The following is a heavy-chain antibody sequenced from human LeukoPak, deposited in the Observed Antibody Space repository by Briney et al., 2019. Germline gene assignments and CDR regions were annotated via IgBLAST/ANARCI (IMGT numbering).Heavy chain of an antibody. J-gene: IGHJ4*02. V-gene: IGHV3-48*04. Sequence: GGSLRLSCAASGFTFNNYAMNWVRQTPGKGLEWVSYISRSGTTIYYADSVKGRFTISRDNAKNSLYLQMNSLRAEDTAVYYCARDGGGSYLDYWGQGTLVTVSS. CDR2: ISRSGTTI. CDR1: GFTFNNYA. D-gene: IGHD3-16*02. CDR3: ARDGGGSYLDY.